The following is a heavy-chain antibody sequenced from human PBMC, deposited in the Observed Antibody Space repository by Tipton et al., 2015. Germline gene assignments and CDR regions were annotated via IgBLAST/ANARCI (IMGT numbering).Heavy chain of an antibody. CDR2: INTYNGNT. Sequence: QVQLVQSGAEVKKPGASVKVSCKASGYTLTSFGISWARQAPGQGLEWMGWINTYNGNTNSAQKFQGRVTMTTDTTTSTAYMELRSLRSGDTDDKYCARAVTGEFAVYWRQGALVTVSS. CDR1: GYTLTSFG. D-gene: IGHD1-14*01. V-gene: IGHV1-18*01. J-gene: IGHJ4*02. CDR3: ARAVTGEFAVY.